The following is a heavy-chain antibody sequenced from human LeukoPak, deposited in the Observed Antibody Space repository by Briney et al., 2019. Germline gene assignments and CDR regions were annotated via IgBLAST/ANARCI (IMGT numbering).Heavy chain of an antibody. J-gene: IGHJ5*02. CDR1: GFTSSDYY. Sequence: GGPLRLSCAASGFTSSDYYMIWIRQAPGKGLQWISYISSTGSAIYYADSVKGRFTISRDSAKNSLYLQMNSLTTEDTAVYYCARDASRGGYGWFDPWGQGTLVTVSS. D-gene: IGHD5-12*01. CDR3: ARDASRGGYGWFDP. CDR2: ISSTGSAI. V-gene: IGHV3-11*01.